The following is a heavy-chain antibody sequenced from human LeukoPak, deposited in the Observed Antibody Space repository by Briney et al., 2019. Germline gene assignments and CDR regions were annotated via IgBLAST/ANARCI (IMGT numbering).Heavy chain of an antibody. CDR1: GGTFSSYA. D-gene: IGHD6-19*01. CDR2: IIPTFGTA. V-gene: IGHV1-69*05. Sequence: SVKVSCKASGGTFSSYAISWVRQAPGQGLEWMGGIIPTFGTANYAQKFQGRVTITTDESTSTAYMELSSLRSEDTAVYYCAYVTDSSGWYDFDYWGQGTLVTVSS. J-gene: IGHJ4*02. CDR3: AYVTDSSGWYDFDY.